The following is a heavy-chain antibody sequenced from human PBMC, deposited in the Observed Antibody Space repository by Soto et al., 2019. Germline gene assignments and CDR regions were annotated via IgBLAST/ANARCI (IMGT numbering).Heavy chain of an antibody. CDR3: AKEWGHTVVVTAGYFDL. Sequence: EVQLVESGGGLVQPGRSLRLSFKGSGFMFDGYGMNWVRQAPGKGLEWVAGISWDTNSMGYADSVRGRFTISRDNAKNSLYLQMNSLRPEDTAVYYCAKEWGHTVVVTAGYFDLWGRGTLVTVSS. J-gene: IGHJ2*01. D-gene: IGHD2-21*02. CDR2: ISWDTNSM. CDR1: GFMFDGYG. V-gene: IGHV3-9*01.